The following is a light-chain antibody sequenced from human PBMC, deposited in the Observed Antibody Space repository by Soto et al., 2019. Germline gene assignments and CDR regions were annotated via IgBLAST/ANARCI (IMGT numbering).Light chain of an antibody. V-gene: IGKV3-20*01. Sequence: EIVLTQSPGTLSLSPGERATLSCRASQSIKTYLAWYQQKSGQAPRLLIYGASIRITGIPDRFSGSGSGTDFTLTISRLEPEDFAVYYCQQYGSSPRTFGQGTKVEIK. CDR1: QSIKTY. CDR2: GAS. CDR3: QQYGSSPRT. J-gene: IGKJ1*01.